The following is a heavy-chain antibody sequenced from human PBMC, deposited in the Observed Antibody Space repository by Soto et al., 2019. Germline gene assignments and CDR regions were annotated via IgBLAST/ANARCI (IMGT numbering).Heavy chain of an antibody. CDR3: ERAPSSIAAAGEIDY. CDR1: GGSFSGYY. J-gene: IGHJ4*02. Sequence: SESLSLTCAVYGGSFSGYYWSWIRQPPGKGLEWIGEINHSGSTNYNPSLKSRVTISVDTSKNQFSLKLSSVTAADTAVYYCERAPSSIAAAGEIDYWGQGTLVTVSS. D-gene: IGHD6-13*01. CDR2: INHSGST. V-gene: IGHV4-34*01.